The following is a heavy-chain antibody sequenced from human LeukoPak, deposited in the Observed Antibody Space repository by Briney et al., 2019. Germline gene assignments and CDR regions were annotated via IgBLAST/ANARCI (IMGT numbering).Heavy chain of an antibody. D-gene: IGHD2-15*01. V-gene: IGHV3-7*01. J-gene: IGHJ4*02. CDR3: ARYRRVAATPDLNYFDY. Sequence: GGSLRLSCAASGFTFSSYRMSWVRQAPGKGLEWVANIKQDGSEEYYVDSVKGRFTISRDNAKNSLYLQMNSLRAEDTAVYYCARYRRVAATPDLNYFDYWGQGTLVTVSS. CDR1: GFTFSSYR. CDR2: IKQDGSEE.